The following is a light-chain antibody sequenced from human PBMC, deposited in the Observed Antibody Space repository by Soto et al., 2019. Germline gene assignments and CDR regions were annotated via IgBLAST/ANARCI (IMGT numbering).Light chain of an antibody. CDR3: SSYTSSSTLYV. Sequence: QSALTQPASVSGSPGQSITISCTGTSIDVGDYNYVSWYQQHPGKAPKLMIYDVSNRPSGVSNRFSGSKSGNTASLTISGLQSEDEADYYCSSYTSSSTLYVFGTGTKLTVL. V-gene: IGLV2-14*01. CDR2: DVS. J-gene: IGLJ1*01. CDR1: SIDVGDYNY.